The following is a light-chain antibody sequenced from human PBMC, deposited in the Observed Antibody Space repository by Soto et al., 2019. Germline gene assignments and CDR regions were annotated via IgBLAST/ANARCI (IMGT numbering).Light chain of an antibody. CDR2: GAS. J-gene: IGKJ3*01. CDR1: QSISDT. CDR3: QKYDSLPFT. Sequence: EIVITQSPLTLSVSPGGRATLSCRASQSISDTLAWYQQKPGQAPRLLIHGASTRAPGFPARFSGSGSGTDFTLSISSLQPEDVATFYCQKYDSLPFTFGPRTKVAI. V-gene: IGKV3-15*01.